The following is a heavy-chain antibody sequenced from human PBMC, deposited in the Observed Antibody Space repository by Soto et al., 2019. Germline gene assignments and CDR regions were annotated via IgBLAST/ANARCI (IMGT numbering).Heavy chain of an antibody. CDR2: LSWNSGSI. CDR3: AKDISAVRDHYFDY. Sequence: EVQLVESGGGLVQPGRSLRLSCAASGFTFDDYAMHWVRQAPGKGLEWVSGLSWNSGSIGYADSVKGRFTISRDNAKNSLYLQMNSLRAEDTALYYCAKDISAVRDHYFDYWGQGTLVTVSS. J-gene: IGHJ4*02. D-gene: IGHD3-22*01. V-gene: IGHV3-9*01. CDR1: GFTFDDYA.